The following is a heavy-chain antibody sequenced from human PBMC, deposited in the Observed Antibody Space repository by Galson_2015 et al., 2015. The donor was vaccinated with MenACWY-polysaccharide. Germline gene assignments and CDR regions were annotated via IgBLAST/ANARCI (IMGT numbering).Heavy chain of an antibody. CDR3: ARVDCSGGRCYFAY. D-gene: IGHD2-15*01. V-gene: IGHV1-69*02. CDR1: GGSLSSYS. J-gene: IGHJ4*02. Sequence: SVKVSCKASGGSLSSYSIGWVRQAPGQGLEWMGRIIPFATMENYAQKFQGRVTISADTSINTVYMQLTSLTSDDTAVYFCARVDCSGGRCYFAYGGQGTLVTVSS. CDR2: IIPFATME.